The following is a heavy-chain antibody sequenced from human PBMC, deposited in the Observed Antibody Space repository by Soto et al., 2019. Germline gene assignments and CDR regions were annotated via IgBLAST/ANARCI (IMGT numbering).Heavy chain of an antibody. CDR2: INAGNGNT. V-gene: IGHV1-3*01. CDR1: GYTFTSYA. D-gene: IGHD3-22*01. Sequence: ASVKVSCKASGYTFTSYAMHWVRQAPGQRLEWMGWINAGNGNTKYSQKFQGRVTITRDTSAGTAYMELSSLRSEDTAVYYCAGAFLVVGLYYYYGMDVWGQGTTVTVSS. J-gene: IGHJ6*02. CDR3: AGAFLVVGLYYYYGMDV.